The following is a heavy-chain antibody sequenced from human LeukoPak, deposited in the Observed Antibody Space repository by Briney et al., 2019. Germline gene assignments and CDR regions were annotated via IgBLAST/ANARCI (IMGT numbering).Heavy chain of an antibody. Sequence: PGTLCLTCTVSGGPISSNYWSWIRQPPGKGLEWVGYIYYSGSTNYNRALKSRVTISVDTSKNQFSLKLSSVTAAGTAVYYCARSPLRQLAHFDHWGKGTLVTVS. D-gene: IGHD6-6*01. J-gene: IGHJ4*02. CDR3: ARSPLRQLAHFDH. CDR1: GGPISSNY. V-gene: IGHV4-59*01. CDR2: IYYSGST.